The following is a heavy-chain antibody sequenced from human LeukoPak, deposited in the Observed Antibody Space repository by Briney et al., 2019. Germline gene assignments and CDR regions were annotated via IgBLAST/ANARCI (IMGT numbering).Heavy chain of an antibody. Sequence: GGSLRLSCAASGFTFSSYDMHWVRQTPGKGLEWVAFIRYDGFNKYYADSVKGRFTISRDNSKSTLYLQMNSLRAEDTAVYYCAKDRDSSGYYYLVWGQGTLVTVSS. D-gene: IGHD3-22*01. V-gene: IGHV3-30*02. CDR2: IRYDGFNK. CDR1: GFTFSSYD. J-gene: IGHJ4*02. CDR3: AKDRDSSGYYYLV.